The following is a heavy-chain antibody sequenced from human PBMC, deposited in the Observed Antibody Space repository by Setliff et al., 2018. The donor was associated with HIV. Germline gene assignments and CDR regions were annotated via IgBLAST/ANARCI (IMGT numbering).Heavy chain of an antibody. CDR3: AKDTLPASARGSSMDV. Sequence: PGGSLRLSCAASGFIFDDYAMHWVRQPPGKGLEWVSGISWNSGNILYADSVKGRFTISRDNAKNSLYLQINSLRVEDTALYYCAKDTLPASARGSSMDVWGKGTTVTVSS. CDR1: GFIFDDYA. V-gene: IGHV3-9*01. J-gene: IGHJ6*03. CDR2: ISWNSGNI.